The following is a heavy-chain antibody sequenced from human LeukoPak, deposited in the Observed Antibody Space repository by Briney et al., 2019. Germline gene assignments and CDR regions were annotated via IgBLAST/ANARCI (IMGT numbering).Heavy chain of an antibody. V-gene: IGHV3-15*01. D-gene: IGHD2-15*01. J-gene: IGHJ4*02. CDR1: GFTFNNAW. CDR2: IRGKTDGGTT. Sequence: GGSLRLSCAASGFTFNNAWMSWVRQAPGKGLEWVGRIRGKTDGGTTDFAAPVKGRFTISRGVSENMLYLQMSSLKAEDTAVYYCTTELVDLFDYWGQGTLVTVSS. CDR3: TTELVDLFDY.